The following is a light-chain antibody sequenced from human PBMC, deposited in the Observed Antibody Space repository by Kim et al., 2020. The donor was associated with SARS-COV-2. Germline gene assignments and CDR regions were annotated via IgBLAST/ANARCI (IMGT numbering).Light chain of an antibody. Sequence: QSALTQPASVSGSPGQSITISCSGTNSDVGTYNLVSWYQQHPNKAPKLVIYEVTERPSGVSNRFSGSKSGNTASLTISGLQAEDEADYYCCSYAGSFTYVFGTGTQLTVL. CDR1: NSDVGTYNL. CDR2: EVT. J-gene: IGLJ1*01. CDR3: CSYAGSFTYV. V-gene: IGLV2-23*02.